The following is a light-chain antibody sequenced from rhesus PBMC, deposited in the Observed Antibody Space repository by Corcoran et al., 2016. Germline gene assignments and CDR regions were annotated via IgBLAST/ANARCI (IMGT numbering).Light chain of an antibody. CDR2: KAY. V-gene: IGKV1-74*01. Sequence: DIQMTQSPSSLSASVGDRVTITCRASENVNNYLHWYQQKPGKAPKLRIYKAYTLQSGVPSRFSGSGSGTDFTLTISSLQPEDFATYYCQHSYGTPYSFGQGTKVEIK. CDR3: QHSYGTPYS. CDR1: ENVNNY. J-gene: IGKJ2*01.